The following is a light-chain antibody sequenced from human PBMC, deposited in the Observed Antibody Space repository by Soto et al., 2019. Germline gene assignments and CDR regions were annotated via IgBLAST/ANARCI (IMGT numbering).Light chain of an antibody. CDR3: SSYTSSSTLLYV. V-gene: IGLV2-14*01. Sequence: QLVLTQPASVSGSPGQSITISCTGTSSDVGGYNYVSWYQQHPGKAPKVMIYDVSNRPSGVSNRFSGSKSGNTASLTISGLQAEDEADYYCSSYTSSSTLLYVFGTGTKVTVL. J-gene: IGLJ1*01. CDR2: DVS. CDR1: SSDVGGYNY.